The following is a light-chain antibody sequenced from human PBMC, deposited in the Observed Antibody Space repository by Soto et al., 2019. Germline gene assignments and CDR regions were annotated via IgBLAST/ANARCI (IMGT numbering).Light chain of an antibody. V-gene: IGKV1-27*01. Sequence: DIQMTQSPSSLSASVGDRVTISCRASQDIRNYLAWYQQKPGKVPRLLISGASTLQSGVPSRLGGSGSGTDFTLTISSLQPEDVATYYCQEYNIAPLTFGGGTKVEIK. J-gene: IGKJ4*01. CDR1: QDIRNY. CDR2: GAS. CDR3: QEYNIAPLT.